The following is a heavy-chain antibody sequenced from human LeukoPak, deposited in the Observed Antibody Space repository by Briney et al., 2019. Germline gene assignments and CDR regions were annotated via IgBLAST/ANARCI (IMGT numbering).Heavy chain of an antibody. CDR2: MYNSGST. J-gene: IGHJ6*03. CDR1: GGSISNYY. Sequence: SETLSLTCTVSGGSISNYYWSWVRQPAGKGLEWIGHMYNSGSTNYNPSLKSRVTMSIDTSKNQFSLKLTSVTAADTAVYYCAREGMVRGVRALDYYYHYMDVWGKGTTVTISS. V-gene: IGHV4-4*07. CDR3: AREGMVRGVRALDYYYHYMDV. D-gene: IGHD3-10*01.